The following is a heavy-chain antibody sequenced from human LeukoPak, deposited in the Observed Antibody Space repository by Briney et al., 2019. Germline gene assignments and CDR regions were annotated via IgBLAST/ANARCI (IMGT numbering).Heavy chain of an antibody. Sequence: QAGGSLRLSCAASGFTVSSNYMSWVRQAPGKGLEWVSVIYSGGSTYYADSVKGRFTISRDNSKNTLYLQMNSLRAEDTAVYYCARDRYDYVWGSYDEYYFDYWGQGTLVTVSS. J-gene: IGHJ4*02. V-gene: IGHV3-53*01. CDR1: GFTVSSNY. D-gene: IGHD3-16*01. CDR2: IYSGGST. CDR3: ARDRYDYVWGSYDEYYFDY.